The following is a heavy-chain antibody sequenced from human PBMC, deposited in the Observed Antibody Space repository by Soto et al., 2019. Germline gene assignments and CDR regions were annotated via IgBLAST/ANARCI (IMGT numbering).Heavy chain of an antibody. D-gene: IGHD3-10*01. J-gene: IGHJ5*02. CDR3: ARHSAHFFDSGSYFRNWFDP. CDR1: GDSISSSSHY. CDR2: IYYTGST. Sequence: SETLSLTCTVSGDSISSSSHYWGWIRQPPGAGLEWIGTIYYTGSTYYNPSLECRVSMSIDTSTNQLSLTLSFVTAADTAVYYCARHSAHFFDSGSYFRNWFDPWGQGTQVTVSS. V-gene: IGHV4-39*01.